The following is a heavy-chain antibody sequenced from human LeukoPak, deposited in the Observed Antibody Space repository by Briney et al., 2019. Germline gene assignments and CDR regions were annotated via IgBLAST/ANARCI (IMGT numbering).Heavy chain of an antibody. CDR3: ARVGITLVRGANNWFDP. J-gene: IGHJ5*02. V-gene: IGHV1-69*06. D-gene: IGHD3-10*01. CDR1: GGTFSSYA. CDR2: IIPIFGTA. Sequence: SVKVSCKASGGTFSSYAISWVRQAPGQGLEWMGGIIPIFGTANYAQKFQGRVTITADKSTSTAYMELSSLRSEDTAVYYCARVGITLVRGANNWFDPWGQGTLVTVSS.